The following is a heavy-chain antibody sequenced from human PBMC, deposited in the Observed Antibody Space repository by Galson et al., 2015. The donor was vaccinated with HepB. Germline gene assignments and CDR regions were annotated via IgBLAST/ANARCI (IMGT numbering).Heavy chain of an antibody. CDR2: IYYRGST. CDR3: ARLYDRGGLWARSDY. D-gene: IGHD3-22*01. V-gene: IGHV4-59*08. Sequence: SETLSLTCTVSGGSISGYSWTWIRQSPGKGLEWIGYIYYRGSTNYNPSLKSRVTISVDTSKNQFSLKLRSVTAADTAVYYCARLYDRGGLWARSDYWGQGILVIVSS. J-gene: IGHJ4*02. CDR1: GGSISGYS.